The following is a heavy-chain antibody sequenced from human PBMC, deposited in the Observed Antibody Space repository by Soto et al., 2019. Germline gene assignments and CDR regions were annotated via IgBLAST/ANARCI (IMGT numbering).Heavy chain of an antibody. Sequence: GGSLRLSCAASGFTFSSYAMSWVRQAPGKGLEWVSAISGSGGSTYYADSVKGRFTISRDNSKNTLYLQMNSLRAEDTAVYYCAKDSRPYDILTGYYYFDYWGQGTLVTVSS. J-gene: IGHJ4*02. D-gene: IGHD3-9*01. CDR1: GFTFSSYA. CDR3: AKDSRPYDILTGYYYFDY. CDR2: ISGSGGST. V-gene: IGHV3-23*01.